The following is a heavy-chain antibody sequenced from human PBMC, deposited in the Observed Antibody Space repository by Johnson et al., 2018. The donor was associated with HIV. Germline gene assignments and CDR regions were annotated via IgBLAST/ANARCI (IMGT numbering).Heavy chain of an antibody. J-gene: IGHJ3*02. CDR2: IYSGGST. V-gene: IGHV3-66*02. CDR1: GFTVSNNF. Sequence: VQLVESGGGVVQPGRSLRLSCAASGFTVSNNFMNWVRQAPGKGLEWVSLIYSGGSTYYADSVKGRFTISRDNSKNTLYLQMNSLRAEDTAVYYCAKWGLGGAPKGAFDIWGQGTMVTVSS. CDR3: AKWGLGGAPKGAFDI. D-gene: IGHD3-16*01.